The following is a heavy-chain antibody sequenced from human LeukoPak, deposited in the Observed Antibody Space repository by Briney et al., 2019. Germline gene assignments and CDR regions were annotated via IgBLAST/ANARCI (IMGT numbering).Heavy chain of an antibody. CDR3: AKGENYYDSSGPDY. Sequence: PGGSLRLSCAASGFTFSSYAMSWVRQAPGKGLEWVSAISGSGGSTYYADSVKGRFTISRDNSKNTLYLQMNSLRAEDTAVYYCAKGENYYDSSGPDYWGQGTLSPSPQ. CDR2: ISGSGGST. J-gene: IGHJ4*02. D-gene: IGHD3-22*01. V-gene: IGHV3-23*01. CDR1: GFTFSSYA.